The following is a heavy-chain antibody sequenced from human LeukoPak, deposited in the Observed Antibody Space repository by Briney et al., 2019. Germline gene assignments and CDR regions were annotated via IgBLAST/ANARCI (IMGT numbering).Heavy chain of an antibody. CDR3: ARKYSGTNPFDY. V-gene: IGHV3-23*01. CDR1: GFTLNNYA. J-gene: IGHJ4*02. Sequence: SGGSLRLSCAASGFTLNNYAMSWVRQAPGKGLEWVSIINNSGGSTYYADSVKGRFTISRDLSKNTLYLQMNSLRAGDTALYYCARKYSGTNPFDYWGQGTLVTVSS. CDR2: INNSGGST. D-gene: IGHD1-26*01.